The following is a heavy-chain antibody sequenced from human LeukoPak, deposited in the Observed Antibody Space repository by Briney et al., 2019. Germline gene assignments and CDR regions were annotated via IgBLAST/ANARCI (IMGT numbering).Heavy chain of an antibody. V-gene: IGHV4-28*05. D-gene: IGHD3-10*01. CDR1: GSSIASRNR. J-gene: IGHJ4*02. Sequence: SDTLSLTCSVSGSSIASRNRWGWIWQPPGKGLEWIGYIYYTGSIYYNPSLKSRVTMSVDTSKNQFSLRLSSVTAVDTAVYYCARKTDAKSYYPDWGQGTLVTVSS. CDR2: IYYTGSI. CDR3: ARKTDAKSYYPD.